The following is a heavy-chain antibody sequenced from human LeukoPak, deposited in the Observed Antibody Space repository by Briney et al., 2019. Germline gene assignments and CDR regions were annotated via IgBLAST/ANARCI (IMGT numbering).Heavy chain of an antibody. CDR3: AKDLSGIVGATNY. V-gene: IGHV3-23*01. CDR1: GFTFSSYA. D-gene: IGHD1-26*01. J-gene: IGHJ4*02. Sequence: GGSLRLSCAASGFTFSSYAMSWVRQAPGKGLEWVSAISGSGGSAYYADSVKGRFTISRDNSKNTLYLQMNSLRAEDTAVYYCAKDLSGIVGATNYWGQGTLVTVSS. CDR2: ISGSGGSA.